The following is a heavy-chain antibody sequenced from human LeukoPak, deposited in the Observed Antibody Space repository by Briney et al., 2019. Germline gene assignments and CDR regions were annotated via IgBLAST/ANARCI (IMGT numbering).Heavy chain of an antibody. CDR1: GYSFTSYW. J-gene: IGHJ4*02. CDR3: ARRIYDFWSGYSFDY. CDR2: IYPGDSDT. V-gene: IGHV5-51*01. Sequence: GESLKISCKGSGYSFTSYWSGWVRQMPGKGLEWMGIIYPGDSDTKYSPSFQGQVTISADKSISTAYLQWSSLKASGTAMYYCARRIYDFWSGYSFDYWGQGTLVTVSS. D-gene: IGHD3-3*01.